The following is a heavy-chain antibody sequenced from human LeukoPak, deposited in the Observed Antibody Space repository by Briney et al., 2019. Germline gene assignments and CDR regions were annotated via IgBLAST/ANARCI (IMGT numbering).Heavy chain of an antibody. CDR1: GFTFSSYS. CDR3: ARDLGSGAFDI. V-gene: IGHV3-48*04. CDR2: ISSSSSTI. Sequence: PGGSLRLSCAASGFTFSSYSMNWVSQAPGKGLEWVSYISSSSSTIYYADSVKGRFTISRDNAKNSLYLQMNSLRAEDTAVYYCARDLGSGAFDIWGQGTMVTVSS. J-gene: IGHJ3*02. D-gene: IGHD2-2*03.